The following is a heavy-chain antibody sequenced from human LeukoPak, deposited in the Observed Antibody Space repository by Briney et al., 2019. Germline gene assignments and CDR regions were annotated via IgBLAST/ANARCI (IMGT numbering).Heavy chain of an antibody. CDR3: ARCGSRWYGGGLYFDY. Sequence: GRSLRLSCAASGFTFSSYAMHWVRQAPGKGLEWVAVISYDGSNKYYADSVKGRFTISRDNAKNSLYLQMNSLRAEDTAVYYCARCGSRWYGGGLYFDYWGQGTLVTVSS. D-gene: IGHD6-13*01. J-gene: IGHJ4*02. CDR2: ISYDGSNK. CDR1: GFTFSSYA. V-gene: IGHV3-30-3*01.